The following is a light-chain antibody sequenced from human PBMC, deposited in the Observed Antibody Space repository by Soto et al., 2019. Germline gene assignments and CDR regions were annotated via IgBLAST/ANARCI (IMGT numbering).Light chain of an antibody. J-gene: IGKJ2*01. Sequence: AIQMTQSPSSLSASVGDRVTITCRASQAIREDLSWYQQKPGKAPTVLISAASTLESGVPLRFGGSGSGIDFTLTISSLQPEDVATYYCLQDYTFPYTFGQGTKLEIK. V-gene: IGKV1-6*01. CDR1: QAIRED. CDR3: LQDYTFPYT. CDR2: AAS.